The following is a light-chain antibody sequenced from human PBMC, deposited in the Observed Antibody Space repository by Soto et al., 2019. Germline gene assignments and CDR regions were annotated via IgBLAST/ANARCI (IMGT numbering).Light chain of an antibody. Sequence: EILMTQSTATLSVSPGDTATLSCRASQSLNINLAWYHQKPGQPPRLLIYDASTRATGVPPRFSGSGSGTDFSLTISSLHSEDFGVYYCQQYHHLPPYTFGQGTQLEV. CDR3: QQYHHLPPYT. CDR1: QSLNIN. V-gene: IGKV3-15*01. J-gene: IGKJ2*01. CDR2: DAS.